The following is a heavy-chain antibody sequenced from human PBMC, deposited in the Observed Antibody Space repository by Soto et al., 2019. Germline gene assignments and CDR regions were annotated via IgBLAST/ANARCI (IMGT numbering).Heavy chain of an antibody. CDR1: GYTFTSYD. CDR3: ASSGDCSGGSCYSMDV. CDR2: MNPNSGNT. V-gene: IGHV1-8*01. D-gene: IGHD2-15*01. Sequence: GASVKVSCKASGYTFTSYDINWVRQATGQGLEWMGWMNPNSGNTGYAQKFQGRVTMTRNASISTAYMELSSLRSEDTAVYYCASSGDCSGGSCYSMDVWGQGTTVTVSS. J-gene: IGHJ6*02.